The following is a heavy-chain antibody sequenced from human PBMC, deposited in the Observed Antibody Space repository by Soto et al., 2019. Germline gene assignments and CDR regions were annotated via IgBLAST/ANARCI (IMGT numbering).Heavy chain of an antibody. Sequence: GSLRLAGAASVFAFSSEWMHWVRQAPGKGLVWVSRIDPYDTGITYADSVKGRFTISRDNAKNTLCLQMNSLRAEDTAVYYCTSDTFGARDSWGQGTLVTVSS. J-gene: IGHJ4*02. CDR1: VFAFSSEW. D-gene: IGHD2-15*01. V-gene: IGHV3-74*01. CDR2: IDPYDTGI. CDR3: TSDTFGARDS.